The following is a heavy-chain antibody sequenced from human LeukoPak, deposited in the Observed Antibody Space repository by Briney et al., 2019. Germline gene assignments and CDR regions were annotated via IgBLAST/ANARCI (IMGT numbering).Heavy chain of an antibody. CDR2: IYYSEST. CDR1: VDSIIIHY. D-gene: IGHD1-1*01. Sequence: SDTLSLTCTLSVDSIIIHYCSCIRQPPAKGLDWIGYIYYSESTNYNPSLKSRVTISVHTSKNQLSLKLTSVTAADTAVYYCARCSRGTSVGMDVWGQGTTVTVSS. CDR3: ARCSRGTSVGMDV. J-gene: IGHJ6*02. V-gene: IGHV4-59*08.